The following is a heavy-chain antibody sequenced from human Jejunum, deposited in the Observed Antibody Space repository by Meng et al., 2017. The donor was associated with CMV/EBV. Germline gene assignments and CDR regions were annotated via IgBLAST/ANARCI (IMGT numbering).Heavy chain of an antibody. Sequence: SGYIFPDYYIDWVRRAHGQEPEWVGWIFPETSETNYRQKFKGRVTMSLDTSITTVYMELSRLRSDDTAVYYCTTTTRGSGTYYVYWGQGTLVTVSS. CDR2: IFPETSET. CDR1: GYIFPDYY. CDR3: TTTTRGSGTYYVY. D-gene: IGHD1-26*01. J-gene: IGHJ4*02. V-gene: IGHV1-2*02.